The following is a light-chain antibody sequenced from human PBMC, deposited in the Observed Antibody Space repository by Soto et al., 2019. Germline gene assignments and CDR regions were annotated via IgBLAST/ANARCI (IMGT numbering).Light chain of an antibody. Sequence: EILLTQSPGTLSLSPGERATLSSRASQSVSSSYLAWYQQKPGQAPRLLIYGASSRATGIPDRFSGSGSGTDFTLTISRLEPEDFAVYYCHQYGSSQFTFGPGTTVDIK. CDR1: QSVSSSY. J-gene: IGKJ3*01. CDR2: GAS. CDR3: HQYGSSQFT. V-gene: IGKV3-20*01.